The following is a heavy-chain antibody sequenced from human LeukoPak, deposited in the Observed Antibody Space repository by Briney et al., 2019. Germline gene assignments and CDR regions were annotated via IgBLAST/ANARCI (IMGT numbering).Heavy chain of an antibody. CDR2: ISYDGSNK. D-gene: IGHD3-3*01. Sequence: HAGGSLRLSCAASGFTFSSYAMHWVRQAPGKGLEWVAVISYDGSNKYYADSVKGRFTISRDNSKNTLYLQMNSLRAEDTAVYYCARESGWGLPHASDFWGQGTMVTVSS. CDR1: GFTFSSYA. J-gene: IGHJ3*01. CDR3: ARESGWGLPHASDF. V-gene: IGHV3-30-3*01.